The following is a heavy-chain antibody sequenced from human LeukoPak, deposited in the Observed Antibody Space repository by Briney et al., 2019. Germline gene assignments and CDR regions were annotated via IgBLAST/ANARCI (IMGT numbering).Heavy chain of an antibody. V-gene: IGHV5-51*01. CDR1: GYRFTNYW. D-gene: IGHD1-14*01. Sequence: GESLKISCKGSGYRFTNYWIGWVRQMPGKGLEWMGIIYPGDFDTRYSPSFQGQVTISADKSISTAYLQWSSLKASDTAVYYCARPWGVTPYYFDYWGQGTLVTVSS. J-gene: IGHJ4*02. CDR2: IYPGDFDT. CDR3: ARPWGVTPYYFDY.